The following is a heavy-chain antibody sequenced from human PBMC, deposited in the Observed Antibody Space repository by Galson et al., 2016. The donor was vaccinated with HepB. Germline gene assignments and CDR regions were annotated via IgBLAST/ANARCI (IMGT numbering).Heavy chain of an antibody. CDR1: GGTFNNYT. J-gene: IGHJ5*02. D-gene: IGHD1-14*01. CDR2: VIPVLGIA. Sequence: SVKVSCKASGGTFNNYTFTWVRQAPGQGLEWMGKVIPVLGIATYARDLQGRVTISADKSTTTAYMELNTLSSDDTAVHYCARSVGISTPNVFDPWGQGTLVTVSS. V-gene: IGHV1-69*02. CDR3: ARSVGISTPNVFDP.